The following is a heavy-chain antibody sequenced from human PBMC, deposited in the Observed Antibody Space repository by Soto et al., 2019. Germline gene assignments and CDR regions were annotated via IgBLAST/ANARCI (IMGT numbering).Heavy chain of an antibody. CDR3: TRVKLLGFGVDPRTNERASDY. CDR1: GFTFIHHY. J-gene: IGHJ4*02. V-gene: IGHV3-72*01. Sequence: EMQLVESGGNLVQPGGSLRLYCSASGFTFIHHYMDWVRQAPWKGLEWVGRIRNKANSYTTNYAASGKGRFTISRDDSKNTLYLQVNSLKTEDTAVYYCTRVKLLGFGVDPRTNERASDYWGQGTLVTVSS. D-gene: IGHD3-10*01. CDR2: IRNKANSYTT.